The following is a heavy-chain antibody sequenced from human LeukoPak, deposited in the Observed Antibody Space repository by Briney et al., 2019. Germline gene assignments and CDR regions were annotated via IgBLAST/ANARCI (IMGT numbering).Heavy chain of an antibody. CDR1: GGSISSYY. Sequence: PSETLSLTCTVSGGSISSYYWSWIRQPAGKGLEWIGRIYTSGSTNYNPSLKSRATMSVDTSKNQFSLKLSSVTAADTAVYYCARDRSSWRYYFDYWGQGTLVTVSS. V-gene: IGHV4-4*07. CDR2: IYTSGST. CDR3: ARDRSSWRYYFDY. J-gene: IGHJ4*02. D-gene: IGHD6-13*01.